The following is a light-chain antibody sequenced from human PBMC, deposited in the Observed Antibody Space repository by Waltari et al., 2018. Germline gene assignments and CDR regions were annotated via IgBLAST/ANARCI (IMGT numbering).Light chain of an antibody. V-gene: IGLV2-14*03. Sequence: QSALTQPASISGSPGQSITIPCTGSNSDIGGYHYVSWFQQFPGNVPQLLIYDVTNRPSGVSSRFSGSKSGNTASLTISGLQADDEADYYCASFSGRNAVLFGGGTRVTVL. CDR1: NSDIGGYHY. J-gene: IGLJ2*01. CDR3: ASFSGRNAVL. CDR2: DVT.